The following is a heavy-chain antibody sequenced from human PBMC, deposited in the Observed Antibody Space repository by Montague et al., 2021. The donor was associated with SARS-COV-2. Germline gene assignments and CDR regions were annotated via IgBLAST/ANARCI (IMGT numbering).Heavy chain of an antibody. CDR1: GVAISYGD. CDR2: IFENGDT. J-gene: IGHJ6*02. D-gene: IGHD3-16*01. V-gene: IGHV4-4*09. CDR3: ARYYERSWDV. Sequence: SETLSLTCTLSGVAISYGDWSWIRQPPGKGLEWIVTIFENGDTDHSPSLKSRVTVSEDTSQNQFSLRLSSVAAADTALYYCARYYERSWDVWGQGTTVTVSS.